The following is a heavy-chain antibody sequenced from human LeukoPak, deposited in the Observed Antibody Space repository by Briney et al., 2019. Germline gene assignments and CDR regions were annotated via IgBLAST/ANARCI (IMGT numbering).Heavy chain of an antibody. J-gene: IGHJ4*02. CDR1: GGTFSSYA. Sequence: ASVKVSCKASGGTFSSYAISWVRQAPGQGLEWMGGIIPIFGTANYAQKFQGRVTITTDESTSTVYMELSRLTSDDTAVYYCAGGGFYSNYRWVELHFDYWGQGTLVTVSS. CDR3: AGGGFYSNYRWVELHFDY. CDR2: IIPIFGTA. D-gene: IGHD4-11*01. V-gene: IGHV1-69*05.